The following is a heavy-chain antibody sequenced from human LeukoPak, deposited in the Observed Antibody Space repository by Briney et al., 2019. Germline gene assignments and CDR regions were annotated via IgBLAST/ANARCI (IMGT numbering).Heavy chain of an antibody. CDR3: ARDFFPIVDSTWYEIGY. Sequence: GGSLRLSCAASGFTFSSYGMHWVRQAPGKGLEWVTLISYDGYDKSYADSVRGRFTISRDNSRNTLYLQMDSLRSEDTAVHYCARDFFPIVDSTWYEIGYWGQGTLVTVSS. D-gene: IGHD2-21*01. J-gene: IGHJ4*02. CDR1: GFTFSSYG. CDR2: ISYDGYDK. V-gene: IGHV3-30*19.